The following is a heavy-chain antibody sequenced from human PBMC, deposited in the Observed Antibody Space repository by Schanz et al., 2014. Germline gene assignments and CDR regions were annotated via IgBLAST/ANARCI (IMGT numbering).Heavy chain of an antibody. CDR1: GFTFSNYD. CDR3: ARGRRGDCRRTSCTYYFDY. J-gene: IGHJ4*02. CDR2: IGPASDP. D-gene: IGHD2-2*01. V-gene: IGHV3-13*05. Sequence: EVQLVESGGGLVQPGGSLRLSCAASGFTFSNYDMHWVRQAIGKGLEWVSGIGPASDPYYAGSVNCRFTISRENGKNSLYLQMNSLRAGDTAVYYCARGRRGDCRRTSCTYYFDYWGQGTLVTVSS.